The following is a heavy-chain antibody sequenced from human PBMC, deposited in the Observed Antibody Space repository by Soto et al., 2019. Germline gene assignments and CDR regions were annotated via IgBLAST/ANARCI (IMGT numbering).Heavy chain of an antibody. CDR1: GYTFTSYG. Sequence: QVQLVQSGAEVKKPGASVKVSCKASGYTFTSYGISWVRQAPGQGLEWMGWISAYNGNTNYAQKLQGRVTMTTDTPRSTAYMELRSLRSDDTAVYYCAGSIAAAATGDYYYGMDVWGQGTTVTVSS. J-gene: IGHJ6*02. V-gene: IGHV1-18*01. D-gene: IGHD6-13*01. CDR3: AGSIAAAATGDYYYGMDV. CDR2: ISAYNGNT.